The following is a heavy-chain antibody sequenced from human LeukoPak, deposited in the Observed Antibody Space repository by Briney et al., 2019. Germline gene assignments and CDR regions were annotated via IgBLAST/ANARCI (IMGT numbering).Heavy chain of an antibody. D-gene: IGHD6-13*01. CDR3: ARTTRAAAALGGWFDP. Sequence: SDTLSLTCAVSGYSISSSNWWGWIRQPPGKGLEWIGYIYYSGSTYYNPSLKSRVTMSVDTSKNQFSLKLSSVTAVDTAVYYCARTTRAAAALGGWFDPWGQGTLVTVSS. CDR2: IYYSGST. CDR1: GYSISSSNW. V-gene: IGHV4-28*01. J-gene: IGHJ5*02.